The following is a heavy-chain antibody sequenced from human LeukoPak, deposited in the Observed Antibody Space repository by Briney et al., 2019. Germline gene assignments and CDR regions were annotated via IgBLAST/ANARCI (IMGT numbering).Heavy chain of an antibody. D-gene: IGHD6-13*01. CDR3: ASGYSSSWGISDY. V-gene: IGHV5-51*01. J-gene: IGHJ4*02. CDR1: GDGFTSYW. CDR2: IYPGDSDT. Sequence: GESLKISCKGSGDGFTSYWIGWLRQMPGKGLEGMGIIYPGDSDTRYSPSFQGQVTISADKSISTAYLQWSSLKASDTAMYYCASGYSSSWGISDYWGQGSLVTVS.